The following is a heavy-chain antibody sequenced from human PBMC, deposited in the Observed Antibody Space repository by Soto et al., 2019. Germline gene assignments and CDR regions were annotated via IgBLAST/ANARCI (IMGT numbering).Heavy chain of an antibody. CDR2: ISSSSSTI. CDR3: ARVPTYYDFWSGYSPDYYYYMDV. Sequence: GGSLRLSCAASGFTFSSYSMNWVRQAPGKGLEWVSYISSSSSTIYYADSVKGRFTISRDNAKNSLYLQMNSLRAEDTAVYYCARVPTYYDFWSGYSPDYYYYMDVWGKGTTVTVSS. V-gene: IGHV3-48*01. CDR1: GFTFSSYS. D-gene: IGHD3-3*01. J-gene: IGHJ6*03.